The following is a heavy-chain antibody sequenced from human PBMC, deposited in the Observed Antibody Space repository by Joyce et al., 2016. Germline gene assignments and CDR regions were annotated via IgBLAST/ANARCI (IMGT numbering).Heavy chain of an antibody. J-gene: IGHJ5*02. CDR2: ISAYNGNT. D-gene: IGHD2-15*01. CDR1: GYTFTSYG. Sequence: QVQLVQYGAEVKKPGASVKVSCKASGYTFTSYGISWVRQSPGQGLEWMGWISAYNGNTNYAQKLQGRVTITTDTSTSTAYMELRSLRSDATAVYYCAREAYDCSGGSCYSSWFDPWGQGTLVTVSS. CDR3: AREAYDCSGGSCYSSWFDP. V-gene: IGHV1-18*01.